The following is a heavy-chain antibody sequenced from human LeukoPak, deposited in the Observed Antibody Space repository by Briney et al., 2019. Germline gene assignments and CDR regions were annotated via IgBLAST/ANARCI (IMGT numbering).Heavy chain of an antibody. Sequence: GGSLRLSCTASGFTFEDYFMHWVRQVPGKGLEWVSGITWNSGMMDYADSVEGRFTISRDNAKNSLYLQMNALRSEDTAFYYCARCTPTARALDLWGQGTLVTVSS. J-gene: IGHJ5*02. V-gene: IGHV3-9*01. D-gene: IGHD1-1*01. CDR1: GFTFEDYF. CDR3: ARCTPTARALDL. CDR2: ITWNSGMM.